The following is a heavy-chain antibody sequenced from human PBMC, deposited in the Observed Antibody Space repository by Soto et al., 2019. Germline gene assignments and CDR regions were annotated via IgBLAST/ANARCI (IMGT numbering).Heavy chain of an antibody. CDR1: GYTFTGYY. D-gene: IGHD3-10*01. CDR2: INPNSGGT. V-gene: IGHV1-2*04. Sequence: GASVKVSCKASGYTFTGYYMHWVRQAPGQGLEWMGWINPNSGGTNYAQKFQGWVTMTRDTSISTAYMELSRLRSDDTAVYYCARVPMVRGVHFDYWGQGTLVTVS. CDR3: ARVPMVRGVHFDY. J-gene: IGHJ4*02.